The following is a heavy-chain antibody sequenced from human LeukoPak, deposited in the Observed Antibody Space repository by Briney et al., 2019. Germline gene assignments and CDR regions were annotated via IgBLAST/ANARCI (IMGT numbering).Heavy chain of an antibody. Sequence: GVSLRLSCAASGFTVSSNSMSWVRQAPGKGLEWVSVIYSGGSSYYADSVKGRFTISRDNSKNTLFLQMNSLRVEDTAVYYCATGVAFDYWGQGTLVTVSS. CDR1: GFTVSSNS. V-gene: IGHV3-53*01. D-gene: IGHD2-15*01. CDR2: IYSGGSS. J-gene: IGHJ4*02. CDR3: ATGVAFDY.